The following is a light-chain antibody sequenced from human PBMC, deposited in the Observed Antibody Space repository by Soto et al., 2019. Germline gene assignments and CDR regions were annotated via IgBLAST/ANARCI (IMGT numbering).Light chain of an antibody. CDR1: SSDVGGYNY. CDR2: EVN. CDR3: SSYAGTRNV. Sequence: LTQPPSASGSPGQSVAISCTGTSSDVGGYNYVSWYQQHPGKAPKLMIYEVNKRPSGVPDRFSGSKSGNTASLTLSGLQAEDEADYYCSSYAGTRNVFGTGPKVTVL. J-gene: IGLJ1*01. V-gene: IGLV2-8*01.